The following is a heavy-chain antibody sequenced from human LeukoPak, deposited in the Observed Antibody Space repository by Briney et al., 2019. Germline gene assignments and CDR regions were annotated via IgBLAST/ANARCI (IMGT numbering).Heavy chain of an antibody. CDR3: ASRVGATGSIDY. Sequence: VASMKVSCKASGYTFTSYDINWVRQATGQGLEWMGWMNPNSGNTGYAQKFQGRVTMTRNTSISTAYMELSSLRSEDTAVYYCASRVGATGSIDYWGQGTLVTVSS. CDR1: GYTFTSYD. J-gene: IGHJ4*02. CDR2: MNPNSGNT. V-gene: IGHV1-8*01. D-gene: IGHD1-26*01.